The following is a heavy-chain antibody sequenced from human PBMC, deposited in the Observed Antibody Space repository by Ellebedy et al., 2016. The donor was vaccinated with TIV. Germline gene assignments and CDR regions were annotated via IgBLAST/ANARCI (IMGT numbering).Heavy chain of an antibody. Sequence: GESLKISCAASGFTFSSYAMSWVRQAPGKGLEWVSSISGSGGSTYYADSLKGRFTISRDNSKNTLYLQMNSLRAEDTAVYYCAKDYSGLRGLDVWGQGTTVTVSS. CDR3: AKDYSGLRGLDV. J-gene: IGHJ6*02. CDR1: GFTFSSYA. V-gene: IGHV3-23*01. CDR2: ISGSGGST. D-gene: IGHD5-12*01.